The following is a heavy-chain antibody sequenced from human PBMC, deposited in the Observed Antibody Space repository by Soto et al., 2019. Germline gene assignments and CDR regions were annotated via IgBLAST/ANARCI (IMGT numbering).Heavy chain of an antibody. CDR2: INHSEST. J-gene: IGHJ4*02. V-gene: IGHV4-61*05. Sequence: PSETLSLTCSFSGDSISSSKYYWGWILQPPGKGREWIGEINHSESTNYHPSLKSRVTISVDTSKNQFSLKLSSVTAADTAVYYCARAPGDCSGGSCYELGFDYWGQGTLVTVSS. CDR3: ARAPGDCSGGSCYELGFDY. D-gene: IGHD2-15*01. CDR1: GDSISSSKYY.